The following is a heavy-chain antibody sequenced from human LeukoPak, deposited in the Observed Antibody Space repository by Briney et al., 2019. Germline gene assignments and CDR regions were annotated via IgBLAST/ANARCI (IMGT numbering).Heavy chain of an antibody. CDR2: MNPNSGNT. D-gene: IGHD5-18*01. V-gene: IGHV1-8*01. CDR3: ARAPIQLWLGPPFDY. J-gene: IGHJ4*02. Sequence: ASVKVTCKASGYTFTSYDINWVRQATGQGLEWMGWMNPNSGNTGYAQKFQGRVTMTRNTSISTAYMELSSLRSEDTAVYYCARAPIQLWLGPPFDYWGQGTLVTVSS. CDR1: GYTFTSYD.